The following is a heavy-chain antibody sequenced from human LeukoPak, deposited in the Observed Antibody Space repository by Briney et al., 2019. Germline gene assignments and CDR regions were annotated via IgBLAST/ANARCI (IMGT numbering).Heavy chain of an antibody. CDR3: ARVYTRGYQTSAQLQYSFDY. D-gene: IGHD5-24*01. Sequence: ASVKVSCKASGYTFTSYYMHWVRQAPGQGLEWMGIINPSGGSTSYAQKFQARVTMTTDTSTRTAYMELRSLESDDTAVYYCARVYTRGYQTSAQLQYSFDYWGQGTLVTVSS. V-gene: IGHV1-46*01. CDR2: INPSGGST. J-gene: IGHJ4*02. CDR1: GYTFTSYY.